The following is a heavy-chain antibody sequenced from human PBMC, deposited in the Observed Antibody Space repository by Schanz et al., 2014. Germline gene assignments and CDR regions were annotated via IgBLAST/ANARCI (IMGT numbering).Heavy chain of an antibody. J-gene: IGHJ6*02. V-gene: IGHV1-69*04. CDR1: GGTFSSFG. Sequence: VQLEQSGAEVKKPGSSVKVSCKASGGTFSSFGINWVRQAPGQGLEWMGRIIPSLGLAKYEQKFQDKVTITADTSTTTAYMELGGLRSEDTALYFCARDLTVDTGYVVHYYDYGMDVWGQGTTVTVSS. CDR3: ARDLTVDTGYVVHYYDYGMDV. D-gene: IGHD5-12*01. CDR2: IIPSLGLA.